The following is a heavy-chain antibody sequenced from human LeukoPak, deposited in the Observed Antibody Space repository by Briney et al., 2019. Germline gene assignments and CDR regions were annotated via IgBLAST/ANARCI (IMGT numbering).Heavy chain of an antibody. CDR3: ARDYRDVLLCFGALSK. D-gene: IGHD3-10*01. CDR2: ISVYNGKT. J-gene: IGHJ4*02. Sequence: GASVKVSCKASGYTFTSYGISWVRQAPGQGLEWMGWISVYNGKTNYARKLQGRVTMTTDTSTSTAYMELRSLRSDDTAVYYCARDYRDVLLCFGALSKWGQGTLVTVSS. CDR1: GYTFTSYG. V-gene: IGHV1-18*01.